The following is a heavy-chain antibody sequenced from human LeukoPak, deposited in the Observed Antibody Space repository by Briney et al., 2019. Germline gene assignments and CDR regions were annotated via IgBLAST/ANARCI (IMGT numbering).Heavy chain of an antibody. CDR3: ARRVCSGGSCPLDY. CDR1: GGSIKSYY. CDR2: IYYSGST. Sequence: SDTLSLMCTVCGGSIKSYYRSWIRQSTGKGLEWIGYIYYSGSTNYNRSLKGRVTISVATSQNQFSLKLGSVTAADTAVYYCARRVCSGGSCPLDYWGQGTLVTVSS. V-gene: IGHV4-59*08. D-gene: IGHD2-15*01. J-gene: IGHJ4*02.